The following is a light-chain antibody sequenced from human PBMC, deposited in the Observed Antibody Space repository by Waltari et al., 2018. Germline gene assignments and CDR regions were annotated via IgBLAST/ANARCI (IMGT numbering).Light chain of an antibody. Sequence: VLTQSPATLSVSPGDRATLSCRASQSVSTNLAWYQQRPGQPPRLLIYDSSKRATGIPARFSGSGSGTAFTRAIDSLEPEDFAVYYCQQRTNWWTFGQGTKVDIK. CDR2: DSS. V-gene: IGKV3-11*01. CDR1: QSVSTN. J-gene: IGKJ1*01. CDR3: QQRTNWWT.